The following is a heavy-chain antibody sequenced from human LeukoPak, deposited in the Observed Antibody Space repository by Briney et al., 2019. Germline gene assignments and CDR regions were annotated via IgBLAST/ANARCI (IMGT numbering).Heavy chain of an antibody. CDR3: ARSLKRWLQLMGTNWFDP. D-gene: IGHD5-24*01. CDR1: GGSFSGYY. V-gene: IGHV4-34*01. CDR2: INHSGST. J-gene: IGHJ5*02. Sequence: PSETLSLTCAVYGGSFSGYYWSWIRQPPGKGLERIGEINHSGSTNYNPSLKSRVTISVDTSKNQFSLKLSSVTAADTAVYYCARSLKRWLQLMGTNWFDPWGQGTLVTVSS.